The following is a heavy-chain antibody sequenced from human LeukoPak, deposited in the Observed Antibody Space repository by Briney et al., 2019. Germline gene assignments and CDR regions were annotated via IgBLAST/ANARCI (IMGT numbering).Heavy chain of an antibody. V-gene: IGHV4-34*01. Sequence: PSETLSLTCAVYGGSFSGYYWSWTRQPPGKGLEWIGEINPSGSTNYNPSLKSRVTISVDTSKNQFSLKLSSVTVADTAVYYCARNVLRFLEWLKVRYGMDVWGQGTTVTVSS. CDR3: ARNVLRFLEWLKVRYGMDV. J-gene: IGHJ6*02. CDR1: GGSFSGYY. D-gene: IGHD3-3*01. CDR2: INPSGST.